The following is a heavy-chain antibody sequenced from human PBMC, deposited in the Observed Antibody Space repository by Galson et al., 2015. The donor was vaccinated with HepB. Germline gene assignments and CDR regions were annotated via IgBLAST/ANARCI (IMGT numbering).Heavy chain of an antibody. CDR2: INTNTGNP. CDR1: GYTFTSYA. Sequence: SVKVSCKASGYTFTSYAMNWVRQAPGQGLEWMGWINTNTGNPTYAQGFTGRFVFSLDTSVSTAYLQISSLKAEDTAVYYCARVADCGGDCYPFYYYYYMDVWGKGTTVTVSS. J-gene: IGHJ6*03. CDR3: ARVADCGGDCYPFYYYYYMDV. V-gene: IGHV7-4-1*02. D-gene: IGHD2-21*01.